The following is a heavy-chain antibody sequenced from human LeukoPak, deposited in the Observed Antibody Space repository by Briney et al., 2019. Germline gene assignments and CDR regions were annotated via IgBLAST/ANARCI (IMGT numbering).Heavy chain of an antibody. D-gene: IGHD3-22*01. CDR3: AKDGSRYYDSSGYHTYY. V-gene: IGHV3-9*01. Sequence: GRSLRLSCAASGFTFDDYAMHWVRQAPGKGLEWVSGISWNSGSIGYADSVKGRFTISRDSAKNSLYLQMNSLRAEDTALYYCAKDGSRYYDSSGYHTYYWGQGTLVTVSS. CDR1: GFTFDDYA. CDR2: ISWNSGSI. J-gene: IGHJ4*02.